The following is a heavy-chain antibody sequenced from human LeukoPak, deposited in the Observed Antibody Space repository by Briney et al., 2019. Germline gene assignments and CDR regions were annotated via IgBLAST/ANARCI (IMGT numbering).Heavy chain of an antibody. CDR3: ARGRRYCSSTSCYSYCSGGSCSLFDP. CDR2: INYSGST. J-gene: IGHJ5*02. V-gene: IGHV4-34*01. CDR1: GGSFSGYY. D-gene: IGHD2-2*02. Sequence: PSETLSLTCAVYGGSFSGYYWSWIRQPPGKGLEWIGEINYSGSTNYNPSLKSRVTISVDTSKNQFSLKLSSVTAADTAVYYCARGRRYCSSTSCYSYCSGGSCSLFDPWGQGTLVTVSS.